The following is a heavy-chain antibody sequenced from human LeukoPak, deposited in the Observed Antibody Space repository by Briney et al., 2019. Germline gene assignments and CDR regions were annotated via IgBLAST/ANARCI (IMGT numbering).Heavy chain of an antibody. Sequence: GASVKVSCKASGGTFSSYAISWVRQAPGQGLEWMGRIIPILGIANYARKFQGRVTITADKSTSTAYMELSSLRSEDTAVYYCARDKQWEYQLLYGFDYWGQGTLVTVSS. D-gene: IGHD2-2*02. CDR2: IIPILGIA. CDR3: ARDKQWEYQLLYGFDY. CDR1: GGTFSSYA. J-gene: IGHJ4*02. V-gene: IGHV1-69*04.